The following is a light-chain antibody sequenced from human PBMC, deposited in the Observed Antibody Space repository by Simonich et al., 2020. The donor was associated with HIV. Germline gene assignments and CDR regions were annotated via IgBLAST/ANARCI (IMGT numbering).Light chain of an antibody. J-gene: IGKJ4*01. CDR1: QSVSSN. V-gene: IGKV3-15*01. CDR2: GAS. Sequence: EIVITQSPATLSVSPGEKVPLSFGASQSVSSNLSWDQQKPGQAPRLLIYGASTRATGFPARFSGSGSGKEFTLTINSLQSEDFALYYCQQYYNWPLTFGGGTKVEI. CDR3: QQYYNWPLT.